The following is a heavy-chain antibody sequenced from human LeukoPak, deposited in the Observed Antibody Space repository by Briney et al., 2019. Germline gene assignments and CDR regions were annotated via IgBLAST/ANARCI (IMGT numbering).Heavy chain of an antibody. CDR2: VYYSGST. V-gene: IGHV4-39*07. J-gene: IGHJ5*02. Sequence: SETLSLTCTVSSGSIGSSSNYWGWIRQAPGKGLEWIGNVYYSGSTFYNPSLKSRVTISVDTSKNQFSLKLSSVTAADTAVYYCAKTGYYYDSSGYYNWFDPWGQGTLVTVSS. CDR3: AKTGYYYDSSGYYNWFDP. D-gene: IGHD3-22*01. CDR1: SGSIGSSSNY.